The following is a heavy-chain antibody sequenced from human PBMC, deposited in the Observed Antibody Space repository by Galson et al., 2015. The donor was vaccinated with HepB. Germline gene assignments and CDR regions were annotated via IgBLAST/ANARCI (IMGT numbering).Heavy chain of an antibody. CDR3: AKDRIRGVGAPPQYFDY. Sequence: SLRLSCAASGFTFSSYGMHWVRQAPGKGLEWVAVISYDGSSKYYADSVKGRFTISRDNSKNTLYLQMNSLRAEDTAVYYCAKDRIRGVGAPPQYFDYWGQGTLDTVSS. V-gene: IGHV3-30*18. J-gene: IGHJ4*02. CDR2: ISYDGSSK. D-gene: IGHD1-26*01. CDR1: GFTFSSYG.